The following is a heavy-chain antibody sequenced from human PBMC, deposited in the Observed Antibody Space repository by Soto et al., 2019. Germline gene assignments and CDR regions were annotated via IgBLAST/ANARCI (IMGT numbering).Heavy chain of an antibody. Sequence: PGESLKISCKGSGYSFTSYWIGWVRQMPGKGLEWMGIIYPGDSDTRYSPSFQGQVTISADKSISTAYLQWSSLKASDTAMYYCARQKYCSGGSCYNTNKLDAFDIWGQGTMVTVS. CDR1: GYSFTSYW. CDR3: ARQKYCSGGSCYNTNKLDAFDI. J-gene: IGHJ3*02. D-gene: IGHD2-15*01. V-gene: IGHV5-51*01. CDR2: IYPGDSDT.